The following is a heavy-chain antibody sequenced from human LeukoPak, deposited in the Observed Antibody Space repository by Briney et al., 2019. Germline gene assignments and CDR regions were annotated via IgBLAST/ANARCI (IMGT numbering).Heavy chain of an antibody. CDR2: ISGSGGST. J-gene: IGHJ5*02. CDR1: GFTFSSYA. D-gene: IGHD3-3*01. CDR3: ARSYVWSGYFDP. Sequence: PGGSLRLSCAASGFTFSSYAMSWVRQAPGKGLEWVSAISGSGGSTYYADSVKGRFTISRDNSKNTLYLQMNSLRAEDTAVYYCARSYVWSGYFDPWGQGTLVTVSS. V-gene: IGHV3-23*01.